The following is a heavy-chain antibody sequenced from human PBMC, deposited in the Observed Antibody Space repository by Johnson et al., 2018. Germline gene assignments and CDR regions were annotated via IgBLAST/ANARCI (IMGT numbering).Heavy chain of an antibody. CDR2: ISWNSGSI. CDR3: SKADSNHYDYGMDV. V-gene: IGHV3-9*01. CDR1: GFTFDDYA. D-gene: IGHD4-11*01. Sequence: VQLVQSGGGLVQPGRSLRLSCAASGFTFDDYAMHWVRQAPGKGLEWVSGISWNSGSIGYADSVKGRFTISRDNAKNSLYLKMNSLRAEDTALYYRSKADSNHYDYGMDVWGQGTTVTVSS. J-gene: IGHJ6*02.